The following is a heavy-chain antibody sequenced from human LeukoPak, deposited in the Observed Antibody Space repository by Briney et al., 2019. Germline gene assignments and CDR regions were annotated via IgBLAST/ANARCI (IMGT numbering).Heavy chain of an antibody. CDR3: ARGRFGDPLNY. V-gene: IGHV3-48*03. CDR1: GFTFSSYE. Sequence: GGSLRLSCAASGFTFSSYEMNWVRQAPGKGLEWVSYISSSGSTIYYADSVKGRFTISKDNSKNTVDLLMHSVTAEDTALYYCARGRFGDPLNYWGQGTLVTVS. J-gene: IGHJ4*02. CDR2: ISSSGSTI. D-gene: IGHD3-10*01.